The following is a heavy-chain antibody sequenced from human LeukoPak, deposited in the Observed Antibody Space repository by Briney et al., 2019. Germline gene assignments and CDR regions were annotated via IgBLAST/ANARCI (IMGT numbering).Heavy chain of an antibody. Sequence: SETLSLTCTVSGGSISSSSYYWGWIRQPPGKGLEWIGSIYYSGSTYYNPSLKSRVTISVDTSKNQFSLKLSSVTAADTAVYYCARDYYDFWSGYYTGNYYYYMDVWGKGTTVTVSS. D-gene: IGHD3-3*01. J-gene: IGHJ6*03. CDR1: GGSISSSSYY. CDR2: IYYSGST. V-gene: IGHV4-39*07. CDR3: ARDYYDFWSGYYTGNYYYYMDV.